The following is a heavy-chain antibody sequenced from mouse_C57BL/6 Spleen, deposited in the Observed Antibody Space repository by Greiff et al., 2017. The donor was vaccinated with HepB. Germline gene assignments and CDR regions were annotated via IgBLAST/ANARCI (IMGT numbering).Heavy chain of an antibody. CDR3: TRSGDGYVFDY. V-gene: IGHV1-5*01. CDR1: GYTFTSYW. CDR2: IYPGNSDT. Sequence: EVQLQQSGTVLARPGASVKMSCKTSGYTFTSYWMHWVKQRPGQGLEWIGAIYPGNSDTSYNQKIKGKAKLTAVTSASNAYMELSSLTNEDSAVYYCTRSGDGYVFDYWGQGTTLTVSS. D-gene: IGHD2-2*01. J-gene: IGHJ2*01.